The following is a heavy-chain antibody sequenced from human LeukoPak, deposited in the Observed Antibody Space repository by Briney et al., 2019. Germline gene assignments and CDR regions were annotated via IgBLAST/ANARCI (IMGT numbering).Heavy chain of an antibody. CDR1: GGSISSYY. V-gene: IGHV4-59*01. D-gene: IGHD3-10*01. CDR3: ASYKDDAFDI. CDR2: IYYSGST. J-gene: IGHJ3*02. Sequence: PSETLSLTCTVSGGSISSYYWSWIRQPPGKGLEWIGYIYYSGSTNYNPSLKSRVTISVDTSKNQFSLQLSSVTAADTAVYYCASYKDDAFDIWGQGTMVTVSS.